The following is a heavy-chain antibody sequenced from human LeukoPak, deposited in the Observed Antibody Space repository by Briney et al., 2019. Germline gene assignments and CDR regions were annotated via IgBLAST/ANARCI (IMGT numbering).Heavy chain of an antibody. D-gene: IGHD6-13*01. CDR3: AKDIGSSQDYYYGMDV. CDR2: IWYDGSNK. Sequence: GGSLRLSCAASGFTFSSYGMHWVRQAPGKGLEWVAVIWYDGSNKYYADSVKGRFTISRDNSKNTLYLQMNSLRAEDTALYYCAKDIGSSQDYYYGMDVWGQGTTVTVSS. CDR1: GFTFSSYG. J-gene: IGHJ6*02. V-gene: IGHV3-30*02.